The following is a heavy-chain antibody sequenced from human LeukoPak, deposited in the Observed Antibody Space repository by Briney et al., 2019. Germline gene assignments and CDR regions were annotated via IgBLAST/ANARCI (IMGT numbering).Heavy chain of an antibody. D-gene: IGHD3-22*01. V-gene: IGHV4-59*08. J-gene: IGHJ4*02. Sequence: SETVSLTCTVSGGSLSSYYWSWIRQPPGKALEWIGYIYYTGSTSYNPSPKSRVTISVDTSKNQFSLTLNSVTAADTAVYYCARHYDSSGFYFGYWGQGTLVTVSS. CDR2: IYYTGST. CDR1: GGSLSSYY. CDR3: ARHYDSSGFYFGY.